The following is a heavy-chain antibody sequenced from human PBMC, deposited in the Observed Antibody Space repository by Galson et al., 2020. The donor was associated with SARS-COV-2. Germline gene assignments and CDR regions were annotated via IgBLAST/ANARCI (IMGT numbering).Heavy chain of an antibody. D-gene: IGHD3-9*01. Sequence: GESLKISCAASGFTFSSYGMHWVRQAPGKGLEWVAVIWYDGSNKYYADSVKGRFTISRDNSKNTLYLQMNSLRAEDTAVYYCARGEYFDWDWYFDLWGRGTLVTVSS. CDR2: IWYDGSNK. J-gene: IGHJ2*01. CDR1: GFTFSSYG. V-gene: IGHV3-33*01. CDR3: ARGEYFDWDWYFDL.